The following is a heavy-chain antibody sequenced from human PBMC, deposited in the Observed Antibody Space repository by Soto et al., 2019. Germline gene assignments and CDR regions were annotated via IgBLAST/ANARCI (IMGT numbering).Heavy chain of an antibody. Sequence: TSETLSLTCTVFGGSISSGGYYWSWIRQHPGKGLEWIGYIYYSGSTYYNPSLKSRVTISVDTSKNQFSLKLSSVTAADTAVYYCARDIADCSGGSCYPDAFDIWGQGTMVTVSS. D-gene: IGHD2-15*01. CDR2: IYYSGST. V-gene: IGHV4-31*03. J-gene: IGHJ3*02. CDR3: ARDIADCSGGSCYPDAFDI. CDR1: GGSISSGGYY.